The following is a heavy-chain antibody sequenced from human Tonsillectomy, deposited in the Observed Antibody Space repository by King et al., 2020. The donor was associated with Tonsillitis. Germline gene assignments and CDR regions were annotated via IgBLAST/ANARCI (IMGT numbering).Heavy chain of an antibody. J-gene: IGHJ5*02. D-gene: IGHD1-14*01. CDR1: GGSISSGGYS. V-gene: IGHV4-30-4*07. CDR3: VRYITQTFDP. CDR2: IFYTGGT. Sequence: QLQESGPGLLKPSQTLSLTCAVSGGSISSGGYSWSWIRQAPGEGLEWIGYIFYTGGTYYNPSLKRRVTISVDTSKNQFSLNLNSVTAADTAVYYCVRYITQTFDPWGQGILVTVSS.